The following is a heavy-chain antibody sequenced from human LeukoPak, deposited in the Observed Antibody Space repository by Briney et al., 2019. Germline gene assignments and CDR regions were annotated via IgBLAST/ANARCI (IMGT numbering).Heavy chain of an antibody. V-gene: IGHV3-7*01. Sequence: PGGSLRLSCAASGFTFSSYWMTWFRQAPGKGLEWVANIKQDGSEKYYVDSAKGRFTISRDNAKNSLYLQMNSLRAEDTAVYYCARDRRYGGNSLYYFDYWGQGTLVTVSS. J-gene: IGHJ4*02. D-gene: IGHD4-23*01. CDR3: ARDRRYGGNSLYYFDY. CDR1: GFTFSSYW. CDR2: IKQDGSEK.